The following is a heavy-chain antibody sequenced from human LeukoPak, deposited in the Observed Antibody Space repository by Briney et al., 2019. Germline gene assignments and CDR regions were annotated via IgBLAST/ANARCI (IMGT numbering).Heavy chain of an antibody. D-gene: IGHD3-10*01. CDR3: ARAPYYYGSGTVNAFDI. CDR2: INHSGST. V-gene: IGHV4-34*01. CDR1: GGSFSGYY. J-gene: IGHJ3*02. Sequence: SSETLSLTCAVYGGSFSGYYWSWIRQPPGKGLEWIGEINHSGSTNYNPSLKSRVTISVDTSKNQLSLKLSSVTAADTAVYYCARAPYYYGSGTVNAFDIWGQGTMVTVSS.